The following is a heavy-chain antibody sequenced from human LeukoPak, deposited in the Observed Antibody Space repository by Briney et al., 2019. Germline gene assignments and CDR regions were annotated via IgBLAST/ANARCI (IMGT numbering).Heavy chain of an antibody. D-gene: IGHD3-10*01. CDR2: IGYDGSEE. J-gene: IGHJ3*02. V-gene: IGHV3-30*18. CDR3: AKRVDGSGSPFVGAFDI. Sequence: GGSLRLSCAASGFTFSNYGMHWGRQAPGKGLEWVAVIGYDGSEEYFVDSVKGRFTISRDNSKNTLNLQMNSLRAEDTAVYYCAKRVDGSGSPFVGAFDIWGQGTMVTVSS. CDR1: GFTFSNYG.